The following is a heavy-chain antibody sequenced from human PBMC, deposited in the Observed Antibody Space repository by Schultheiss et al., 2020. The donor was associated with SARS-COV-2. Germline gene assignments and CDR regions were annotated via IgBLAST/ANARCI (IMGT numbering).Heavy chain of an antibody. V-gene: IGHV4-61*03. CDR1: GDSVSTGSHY. J-gene: IGHJ5*02. CDR3: TRGDSGWYPNH. D-gene: IGHD6-19*01. Sequence: SETLSLTCNVSGDSVSTGSHYWSWIRQPPGKGLEWIGYTYYTGSTNYNPSLKTRVTISIDKSKNHFSLKLTSVTAADTAIYYCTRGDSGWYPNHWGRGTLVTVSS. CDR2: TYYTGST.